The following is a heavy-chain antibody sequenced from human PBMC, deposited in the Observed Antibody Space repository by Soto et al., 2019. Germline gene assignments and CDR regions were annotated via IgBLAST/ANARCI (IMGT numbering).Heavy chain of an antibody. D-gene: IGHD3-3*01. CDR1: GYSFTNYA. Sequence: QVQLVQSGAEVKKPGASVKVSCKASGYSFTNYAMHWVRQAPGQSLEWMGWISPGNDNTKYSQKFQGRVTITIATSASTAYVELSSLRSADTAVYYCARASGAFDIWGQGTMITVSS. CDR3: ARASGAFDI. V-gene: IGHV1-3*01. J-gene: IGHJ3*02. CDR2: ISPGNDNT.